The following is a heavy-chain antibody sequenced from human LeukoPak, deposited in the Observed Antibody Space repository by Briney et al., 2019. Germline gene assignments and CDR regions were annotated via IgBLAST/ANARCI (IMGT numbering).Heavy chain of an antibody. D-gene: IGHD3-10*01. CDR2: IIPIFGTA. CDR3: ARDSKLWFGELSSYSFDP. V-gene: IGHV1-69*13. Sequence: SVKVSCKASGGTFSSYAISWVRQAPGQGLEWMGGIIPIFGTANYAQKFQGRVTITADESTSTAYMELRSLRSDDTAVYYCARDSKLWFGELSSYSFDPWGQGTLVTVSS. CDR1: GGTFSSYA. J-gene: IGHJ5*02.